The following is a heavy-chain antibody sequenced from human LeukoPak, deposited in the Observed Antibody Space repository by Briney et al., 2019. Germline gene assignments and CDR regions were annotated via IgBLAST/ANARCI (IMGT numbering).Heavy chain of an antibody. CDR2: ISGSGGST. V-gene: IGHV3-23*01. CDR1: GFTFSSYA. J-gene: IGHJ3*02. D-gene: IGHD3-22*01. CDR3: ARALNYYDSSGAFDI. Sequence: SGGSLRLSCAASGFTFSSYAMSWVRQAPGKGLEWVSAISGSGGSTYYADPVKGRFTISRDNAKNSLYLQMNSLRAEDTAVYYCARALNYYDSSGAFDIWGQGTMVTVSS.